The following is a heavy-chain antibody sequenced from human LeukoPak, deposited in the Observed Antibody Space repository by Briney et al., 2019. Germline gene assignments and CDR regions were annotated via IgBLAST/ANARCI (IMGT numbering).Heavy chain of an antibody. V-gene: IGHV3-74*01. D-gene: IGHD6-13*01. CDR1: GFTFSSYW. CDR2: INSVGSST. CDR3: ARDSAGSAWYSPHDH. Sequence: PGGSLRLSCAASGFTFSSYWMHWVRQAPGKGLVWVSRINSVGSSTTYADSVKGRFTISRDNAKNTLYLQMNSLRPEDTAVYYCARDSAGSAWYSPHDHWGQGTLVTVSS. J-gene: IGHJ4*02.